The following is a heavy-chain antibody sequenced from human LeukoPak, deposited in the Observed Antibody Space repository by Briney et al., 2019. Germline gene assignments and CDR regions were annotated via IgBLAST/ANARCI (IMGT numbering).Heavy chain of an antibody. Sequence: GGSLRLSCAASGFTFSSYAMHWVRQAPGKGLEWVAVISYDGSNKYYADSVKGRFTISRDNSKNTLYLQMNSLRAEDTAVYYCAKRRGLELLYYYYMDVWGKGTTVTVSS. CDR3: AKRRGLELLYYYYMDV. CDR1: GFTFSSYA. D-gene: IGHD1-7*01. J-gene: IGHJ6*03. V-gene: IGHV3-30*04. CDR2: ISYDGSNK.